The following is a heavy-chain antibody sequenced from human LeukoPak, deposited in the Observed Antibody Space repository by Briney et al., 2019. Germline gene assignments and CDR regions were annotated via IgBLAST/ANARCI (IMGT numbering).Heavy chain of an antibody. J-gene: IGHJ6*04. Sequence: GGSLRLSCAASGFTFSSYWMSWVRQAPGKGLEWVATIKQDGSEKYYVDSVKGRFTISRDNAKNSLYLQMNSLRAEDTAVYYCAELGITMIGGVWGKGTTVTISS. CDR1: GFTFSSYW. D-gene: IGHD3-10*02. CDR2: IKQDGSEK. V-gene: IGHV3-7*01. CDR3: AELGITMIGGV.